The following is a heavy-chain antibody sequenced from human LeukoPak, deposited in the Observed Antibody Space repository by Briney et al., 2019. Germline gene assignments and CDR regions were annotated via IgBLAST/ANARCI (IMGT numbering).Heavy chain of an antibody. V-gene: IGHV4-59*01. Sequence: PSETLSLTCTVSGGSISSYYWSWIRQPPGKGLEWIGYIYYSGNTNYNPSLKSRVTISVDTSKNQFSLKLSSVTAADTAVYYCARGEVGATPYFDYWGQGTLVTVSS. D-gene: IGHD1-26*01. CDR1: GGSISSYY. J-gene: IGHJ4*02. CDR2: IYYSGNT. CDR3: ARGEVGATPYFDY.